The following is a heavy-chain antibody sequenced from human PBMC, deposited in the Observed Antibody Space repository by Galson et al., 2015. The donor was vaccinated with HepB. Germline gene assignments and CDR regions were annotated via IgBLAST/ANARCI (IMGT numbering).Heavy chain of an antibody. D-gene: IGHD3/OR15-3a*01. V-gene: IGHV1-69*01. CDR2: IIPIFGTA. CDR1: GGTFSSYA. CDR3: ARLLDYWGAFDI. J-gene: IGHJ3*02. Sequence: SCKASGGTFSSYAISWVRQAPGQGLEWMGGIIPIFGTANYAQKFQGRVTITADESTSTAYMELSSLRSEDTAVYYCARLLDYWGAFDIWGQGTMVTVSS.